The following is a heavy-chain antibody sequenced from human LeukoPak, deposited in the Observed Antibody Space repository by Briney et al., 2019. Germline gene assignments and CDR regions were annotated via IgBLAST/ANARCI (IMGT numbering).Heavy chain of an antibody. D-gene: IGHD6-13*01. CDR3: ARGQQLVLYYHYYMDV. CDR1: GFTISTYA. Sequence: HPGGSLRLSCAASGFTISTYAMHWVRQAPGKGLEFVSGISSNGAGTYYANSVKGRFTISRDISKNTLYLQMGSLRAEDMAVYYCARGQQLVLYYHYYMDVWGKGTTVTVSS. CDR2: ISSNGAGT. J-gene: IGHJ6*03. V-gene: IGHV3-64*01.